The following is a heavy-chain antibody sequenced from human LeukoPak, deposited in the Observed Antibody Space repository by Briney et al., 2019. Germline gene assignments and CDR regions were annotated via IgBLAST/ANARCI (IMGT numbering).Heavy chain of an antibody. D-gene: IGHD1-26*01. CDR1: GYTFTDYY. J-gene: IGHJ4*02. Sequence: GASVKVSCKASGYTFTDYYMHWVRQAPGQGLEWVGWINPNSGGTNYAQKFQGRVTMTRDTSNSTAYMELSRLRSDDTAVYYCARDDTRPFDYWGQGTLVTVSS. CDR2: INPNSGGT. V-gene: IGHV1-2*02. CDR3: ARDDTRPFDY.